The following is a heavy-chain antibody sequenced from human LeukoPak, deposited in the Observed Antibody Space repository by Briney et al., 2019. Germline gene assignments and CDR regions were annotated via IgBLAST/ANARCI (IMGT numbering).Heavy chain of an antibody. D-gene: IGHD2-2*01. CDR3: ARAHFTNIVVVPAAIKGFDP. CDR1: GFTFSSYG. J-gene: IGHJ5*02. CDR2: INHSGST. V-gene: IGHV4-34*01. Sequence: PGGSLRLSCAASGFTFSSYGMHWIRQPPGKGLEWIGEINHSGSTNYNPSLKSRVTISVDTSKNQFSLKLSSVTAADTAVYYCARAHFTNIVVVPAAIKGFDPWGQGTLVTVSS.